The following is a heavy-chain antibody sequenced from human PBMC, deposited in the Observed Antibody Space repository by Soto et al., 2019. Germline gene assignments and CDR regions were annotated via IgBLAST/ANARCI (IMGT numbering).Heavy chain of an antibody. CDR3: AADIPSEGRGEFDF. Sequence: EVQLVESGGGLVKPGEPLRLSCSAAGFSFTNAWLSWGRQAPGQGLEWLGHLKGEIDGEATDYAAPMKGRFTFSRNNSRTSVYLQVNSLKADDTAVYYCAADIPSEGRGEFDFWGQGTQVTVSS. J-gene: IGHJ4*02. CDR1: GFSFTNAW. CDR2: LKGEIDGEAT. D-gene: IGHD1-26*01. V-gene: IGHV3-15*07.